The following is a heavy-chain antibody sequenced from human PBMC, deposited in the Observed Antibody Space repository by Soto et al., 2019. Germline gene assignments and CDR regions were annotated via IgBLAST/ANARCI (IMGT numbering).Heavy chain of an antibody. Sequence: ASVKVSCKASEYTLTSYVMHWVRQAPGQSLEWIGWINAGNGHTKYSQKFQDRVTITRDTSANTAYMELSRLRSEDTAVYYCARELQGLYYFDYWGQGALVTFSS. CDR1: EYTLTSYV. J-gene: IGHJ4*02. CDR2: INAGNGHT. CDR3: ARELQGLYYFDY. D-gene: IGHD4-4*01. V-gene: IGHV1-3*01.